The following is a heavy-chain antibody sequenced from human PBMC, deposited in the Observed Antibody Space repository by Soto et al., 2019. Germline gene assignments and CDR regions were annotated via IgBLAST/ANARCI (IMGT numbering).Heavy chain of an antibody. CDR3: ARPRSKSSSGFDL. CDR1: GFTFRNHW. Sequence: EDQLVESGGGLVQPGGSLRLSCAASGFTFRNHWMHWVRQAPGQGPEWVSRIKTDGSYTDYADSVKGRFTISRDNAGNTLYLQMNSLTVEDTAMYYCARPRSKSSSGFDLWGQGTMVTVSS. D-gene: IGHD6-6*01. CDR2: IKTDGSYT. V-gene: IGHV3-74*01. J-gene: IGHJ3*01.